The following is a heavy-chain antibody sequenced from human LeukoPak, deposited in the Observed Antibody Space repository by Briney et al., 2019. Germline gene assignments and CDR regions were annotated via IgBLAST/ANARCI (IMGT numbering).Heavy chain of an antibody. J-gene: IGHJ4*02. CDR2: IYYSGST. D-gene: IGHD3-22*01. CDR3: ASQSWDSSGYYFGY. CDR1: GGSISSYY. V-gene: IGHV4-59*01. Sequence: SETLSLTCTVSGGSISSYYWSWIRRPPGKGLEWIGYIYYSGSTNYNPSLKSRVTISVDTSKNQFSLKLSSVTAADTAVYYCASQSWDSSGYYFGYWGQGTLVTVSS.